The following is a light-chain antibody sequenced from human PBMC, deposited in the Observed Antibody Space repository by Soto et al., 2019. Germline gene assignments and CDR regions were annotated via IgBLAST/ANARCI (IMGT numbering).Light chain of an antibody. V-gene: IGKV1-39*01. CDR3: QHSYSGPYT. J-gene: IGKJ2*01. CDR1: QSIRNY. Sequence: DIQMTQSPSSLSASVGDRVTITCRASQSIRNYLNWYQQKPGKAPKLLIYAASSLQSGVPSRFSGSGSGTDLTLTFSSLQPEDFATYYCQHSYSGPYTFGQGTKLEIK. CDR2: AAS.